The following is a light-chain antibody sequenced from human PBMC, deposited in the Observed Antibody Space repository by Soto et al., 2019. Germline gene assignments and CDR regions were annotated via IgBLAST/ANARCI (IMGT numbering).Light chain of an antibody. J-gene: IGKJ1*01. CDR2: GAS. CDR1: QSVSSSY. V-gene: IGKV3-20*01. Sequence: EIALTQSPDTLSLSLGERATLSCRASQSVSSSYLAWYQQKPGQAPRLLISGASSRAADIPDRFSGSGSGTDFTLTINRLEPEDFAVYHCQQYDSSPRTFGQGTKVDI. CDR3: QQYDSSPRT.